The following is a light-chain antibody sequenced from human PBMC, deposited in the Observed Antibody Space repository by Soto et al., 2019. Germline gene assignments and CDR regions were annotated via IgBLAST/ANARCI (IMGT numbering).Light chain of an antibody. V-gene: IGKV1-9*01. CDR1: QGISNY. CDR2: GPT. Sequence: IQLTQSPSSLSASVGDRVTITCRASQGISNYLAWYQQKPGKTPRLLIYGPTTLQSGVPSRFSGSGSGTDFALTISSLQPEDFATYYCQQLKSYVTFGQGTRLEIK. CDR3: QQLKSYVT. J-gene: IGKJ5*01.